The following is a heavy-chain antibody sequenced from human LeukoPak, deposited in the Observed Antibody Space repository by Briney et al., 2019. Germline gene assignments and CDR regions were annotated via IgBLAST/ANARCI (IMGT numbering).Heavy chain of an antibody. Sequence: SETLSLTCTVSGGSISSYYWSWLRQPLGKGLEWIGYIYYSGSTNYNSSLKSRVTISVDTSKNQFSLKLSSVTAADTAVYYCARVHYDILTGYYPDYFDYWGQGTLVTVSS. J-gene: IGHJ4*02. D-gene: IGHD3-9*01. CDR1: GGSISSYY. V-gene: IGHV4-59*01. CDR2: IYYSGST. CDR3: ARVHYDILTGYYPDYFDY.